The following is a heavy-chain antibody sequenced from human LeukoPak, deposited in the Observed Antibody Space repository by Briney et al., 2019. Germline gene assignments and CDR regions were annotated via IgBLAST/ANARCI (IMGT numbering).Heavy chain of an antibody. V-gene: IGHV4-38-2*01. CDR1: SYSISSGYY. CDR3: ARLSYGGNRRDFDY. CDR2: IYHSGST. J-gene: IGHJ4*02. Sequence: SETLSLTCAVSSYSISSGYYWGWIRQPPGKGLEWIGSIYHSGSTYYNPSLKSRVTISVDTSKNQFSLKLSSVTAADTAVYYCARLSYGGNRRDFDYWGQGTLVTVSS. D-gene: IGHD4-23*01.